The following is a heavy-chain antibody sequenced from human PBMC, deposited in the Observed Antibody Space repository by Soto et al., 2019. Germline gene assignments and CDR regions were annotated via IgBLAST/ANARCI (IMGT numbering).Heavy chain of an antibody. CDR3: ARIRIAARGSYYYYYYGMDV. Sequence: PSDTLSLTCAVYGSSLSCYYLSLIRQPPGKGLEWIGEINHSGSTNYNPSLKSRVTISVDTSKNQFSLKLSSVTAADTAVYYCARIRIAARGSYYYYYYGMDVWGQGTTVTVSS. J-gene: IGHJ6*02. CDR2: INHSGST. D-gene: IGHD6-6*01. CDR1: GSSLSCYY. V-gene: IGHV4-34*01.